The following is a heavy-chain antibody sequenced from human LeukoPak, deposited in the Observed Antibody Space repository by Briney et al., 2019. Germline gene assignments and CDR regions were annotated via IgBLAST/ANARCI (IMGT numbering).Heavy chain of an antibody. CDR1: GFIFSSYW. CDR2: INSDGSST. Sequence: QPGGSLRLSCAASGFIFSSYWMHWVRQAPGKGLVWVSRINSDGSSTSYADSVKGRFTISRDNAKNTLYLQMNSLRAEDTAVYYCARGLYRYCSSTSCLRNFDYWGQGTLVTVSS. J-gene: IGHJ4*02. V-gene: IGHV3-74*01. CDR3: ARGLYRYCSSTSCLRNFDY. D-gene: IGHD2-2*01.